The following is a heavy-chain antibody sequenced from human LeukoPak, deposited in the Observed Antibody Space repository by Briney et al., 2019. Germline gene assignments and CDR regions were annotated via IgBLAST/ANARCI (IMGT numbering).Heavy chain of an antibody. D-gene: IGHD6-19*01. Sequence: ASVKVSCKASGYTFTSYYMHWVRQAPGQGLGWMGIINPSGGSTSYAQKFQGRVTMTRDTSTSTVYMELSSLRSEDTAGYYCARESIAVAGTGGSFYYYGMDVWGQGTTVTVSS. V-gene: IGHV1-46*01. J-gene: IGHJ6*02. CDR3: ARESIAVAGTGGSFYYYGMDV. CDR2: INPSGGST. CDR1: GYTFTSYY.